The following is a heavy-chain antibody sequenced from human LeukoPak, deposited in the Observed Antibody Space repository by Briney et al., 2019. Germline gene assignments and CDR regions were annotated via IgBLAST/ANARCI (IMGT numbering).Heavy chain of an antibody. J-gene: IGHJ5*02. CDR1: GGSISSSSYY. CDR2: IYYSGST. CDR3: ARSRERRYQLQRRVWFDP. D-gene: IGHD2-2*01. V-gene: IGHV4-39*07. Sequence: SETLSLTCTVSGGSISSSSYYWGWIRQPPGKGLEWIGSIYYSGSTYYNPSLKSRVTISVDTSKNQFSLKLSSVTAADTAVYYCARSRERRYQLQRRVWFDPWGQGTLVTVSS.